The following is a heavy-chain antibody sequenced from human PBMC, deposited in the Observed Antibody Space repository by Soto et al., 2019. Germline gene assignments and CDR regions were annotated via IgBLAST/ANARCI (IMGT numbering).Heavy chain of an antibody. CDR1: GGSFSGYY. D-gene: IGHD2-15*01. CDR3: ARAATYYYYGMDV. V-gene: IGHV4-34*01. CDR2: INHSGST. Sequence: PSETLSLTCAVYGGSFSGYYWIWIRQPPGKGLEWIGEINHSGSTNYNPSLKSRVTISVDTSKNQFSLKLSSVTAADTAVYYCARAATYYYYGMDVWGQGTAVTVSS. J-gene: IGHJ6*02.